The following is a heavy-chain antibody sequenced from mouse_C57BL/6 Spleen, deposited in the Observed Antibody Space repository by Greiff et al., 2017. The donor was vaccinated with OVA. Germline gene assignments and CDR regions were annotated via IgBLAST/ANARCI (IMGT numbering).Heavy chain of an antibody. Sequence: EVQLVESGGGLVKPGGSLKLSCAASGFTFSSYAMSWVRQTPEKRLEWVATISDGGSYTYYPDNVKGRFTISSDNAKNNLYLQMSHLESEDTAMYYCARDQRRGYAMDYWGQGTSVTVSS. CDR3: ARDQRRGYAMDY. CDR2: ISDGGSYT. J-gene: IGHJ4*01. V-gene: IGHV5-4*01. CDR1: GFTFSSYA. D-gene: IGHD2-12*01.